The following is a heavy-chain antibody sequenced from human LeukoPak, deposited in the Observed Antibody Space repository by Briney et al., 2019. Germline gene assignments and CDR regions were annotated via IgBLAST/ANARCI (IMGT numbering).Heavy chain of an antibody. D-gene: IGHD3-22*01. J-gene: IGHJ4*02. CDR3: ARLHPSSSGYSDY. V-gene: IGHV4-59*08. Sequence: PSETLSLTCSVSGGSISGYYWSWIRQPPGKGLEWIGYIHYTGNTKYNPSLKSRITISVDTSKNQVSLKLTSVTAADTAVYYCARLHPSSSGYSDYWGQGTLVTVSS. CDR1: GGSISGYY. CDR2: IHYTGNT.